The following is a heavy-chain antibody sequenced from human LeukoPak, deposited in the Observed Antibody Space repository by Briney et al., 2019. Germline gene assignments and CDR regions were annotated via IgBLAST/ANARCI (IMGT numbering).Heavy chain of an antibody. CDR1: GGTFSSYA. CDR2: IIPIFGTA. V-gene: IGHV1-69*05. D-gene: IGHD1-14*01. CDR3: ARVHHKYNWFDP. Sequence: ASVKVSCKASGGTFSSYAISWVRQAPGQGLEWMGRIIPIFGTANYAQKFQGRVTITTDESTSTAYMELSSLRSEDTAVYYCARVHHKYNWFDPWGQGTLVTVSS. J-gene: IGHJ5*02.